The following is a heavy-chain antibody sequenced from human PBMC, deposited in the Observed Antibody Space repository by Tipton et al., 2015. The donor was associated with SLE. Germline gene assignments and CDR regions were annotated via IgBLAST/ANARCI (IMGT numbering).Heavy chain of an antibody. D-gene: IGHD4-11*01. V-gene: IGHV4-31*03. CDR1: GQSINGNDYL. Sequence: TLSLTCTVSGQSINGNDYLWTWIRQLPGKGLEWIGYIYDTGSSSYNPSLKSRLTMLVDTSKNQFSLKLSSVTAADTAVYYCARCDYSHWGDYWGQGILVTVSS. CDR3: ARCDYSHWGDY. CDR2: IYDTGSS. J-gene: IGHJ4*02.